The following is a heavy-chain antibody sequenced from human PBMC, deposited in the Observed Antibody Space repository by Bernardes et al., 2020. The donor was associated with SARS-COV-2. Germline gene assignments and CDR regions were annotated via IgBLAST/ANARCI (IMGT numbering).Heavy chain of an antibody. J-gene: IGHJ6*02. D-gene: IGHD2-21*01. Sequence: GGSLRLSCAASGFTFSSYSMNWVRQAPGKGLEWVSYISSSSSTIYYADSVKGRFTISRDNAKNSLYLQMNSLRAEDTAVYYCARDHPMWGWFGMDVWGQGTTVTVSS. V-gene: IGHV3-48*01. CDR1: GFTFSSYS. CDR3: ARDHPMWGWFGMDV. CDR2: ISSSSSTI.